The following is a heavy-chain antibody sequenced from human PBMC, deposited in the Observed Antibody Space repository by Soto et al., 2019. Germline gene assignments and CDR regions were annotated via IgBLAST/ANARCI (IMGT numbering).Heavy chain of an antibody. D-gene: IGHD2-8*01. V-gene: IGHV3-23*01. CDR3: VSWVSAHFDF. Sequence: GSLLISCAACGSIFGNHGVTWVRQAPGRALEWVSTINANAIDTHYADSVKGRFTISRDNSKSTLDLQMNSLRDEDTAIYYCVSWVSAHFDFWGPGTLVTVSS. CDR1: GSIFGNHG. J-gene: IGHJ4*02. CDR2: INANAIDT.